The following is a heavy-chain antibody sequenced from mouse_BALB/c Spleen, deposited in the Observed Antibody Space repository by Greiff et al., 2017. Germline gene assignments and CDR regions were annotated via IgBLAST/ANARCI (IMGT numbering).Heavy chain of an antibody. Sequence: VKLMESGPGLVAPLQSLSITCTVSGFSLTSYGLHWVRQPPGKGLEWLGVIWAGGSTNYNSALMSRLSISKDNSKSQVFLKMNSLQTDDTAMYYCARTGTGAWFAYWGQGTLVTVSA. CDR1: GFSLTSYG. CDR2: IWAGGST. J-gene: IGHJ3*01. CDR3: ARTGTGAWFAY. V-gene: IGHV2-9*02. D-gene: IGHD4-1*01.